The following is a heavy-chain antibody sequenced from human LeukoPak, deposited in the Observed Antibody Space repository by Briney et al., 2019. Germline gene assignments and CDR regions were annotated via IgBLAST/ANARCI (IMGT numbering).Heavy chain of an antibody. V-gene: IGHV5-51*01. D-gene: IGHD5-18*01. J-gene: IGHJ4*02. CDR1: GYSFTSYW. Sequence: GESLKISCKGSGYSFTSYWIGWVRQMPGKGLEWMGIIYPRDSDITYSPSFQGQVAISADKSINTAYLQWSGLQASDTAIYYCARVGNYGYYFDYRGQGTVVTVSS. CDR3: ARVGNYGYYFDY. CDR2: IYPRDSDI.